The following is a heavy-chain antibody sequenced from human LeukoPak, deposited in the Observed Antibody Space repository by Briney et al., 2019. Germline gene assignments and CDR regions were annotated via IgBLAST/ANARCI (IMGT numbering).Heavy chain of an antibody. V-gene: IGHV1-69-2*01. CDR2: IDTEDGET. CDR1: GYTFSDYN. CDR3: TTDRVDRSFDV. D-gene: IGHD3-10*01. Sequence: ATVKISCKASGYTFSDYNIHWVQYAPGKGLEWMGRIDTEDGETIYAKRFQGRVTITADTSTNTAYMELTSLRSDDTAVYYCTTDRVDRSFDVWGKGTAVSVSS. J-gene: IGHJ6*04.